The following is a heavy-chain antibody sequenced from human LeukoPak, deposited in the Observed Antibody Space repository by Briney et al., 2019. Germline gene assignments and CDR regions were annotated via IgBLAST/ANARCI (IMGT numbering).Heavy chain of an antibody. D-gene: IGHD3-22*01. J-gene: IGHJ4*02. CDR2: ISESGSNT. V-gene: IGHV3-23*01. CDR1: GFTFTRYV. CDR3: ANRHDSSGYFFNY. Sequence: PGGSLRLSCVTSGFTFTRYVMSWVRQAPGKGLEWVSSISESGSNTYYADSVKGGFSTSRDNSKNMLYLQMGSLRAEDTAAYYCANRHDSSGYFFNYWGQGTLVTVSS.